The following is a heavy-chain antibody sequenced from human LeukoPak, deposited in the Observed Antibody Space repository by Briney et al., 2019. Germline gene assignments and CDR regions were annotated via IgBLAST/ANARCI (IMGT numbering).Heavy chain of an antibody. CDR2: MNQDGSEI. J-gene: IGHJ6*02. CDR3: AKAVFNDWAVAGLYYYYGMDV. D-gene: IGHD6-13*01. V-gene: IGHV3-7*03. CDR1: GFTFSRYW. Sequence: PGGSLRLSCVGSGFTFSRYWLNWVRQAPGKGLEWVANMNQDGSEIYYLDSVKGRFTISRDNAKNTLYLQMNSLRAEDTAVYYCAKAVFNDWAVAGLYYYYGMDVWGQGTTVTVSS.